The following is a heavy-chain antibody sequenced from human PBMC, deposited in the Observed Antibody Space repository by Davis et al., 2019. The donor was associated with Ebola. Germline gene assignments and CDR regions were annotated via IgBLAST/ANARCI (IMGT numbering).Heavy chain of an antibody. V-gene: IGHV7-4-1*02. D-gene: IGHD3-10*01. CDR1: GYNFNEYP. J-gene: IGHJ5*02. CDR3: ARDLEVRGVIIGDWFDP. CDR2: INTHTGNP. Sequence: ASVKVSCKASGYNFNEYPMGWVRQAPGQGLQWMGWINTHTGNPTYVQGFTGRFVFSLDTSVSTAYLQISSLKAEDTAVYYCARDLEVRGVIIGDWFDPWGQGTLVTVSS.